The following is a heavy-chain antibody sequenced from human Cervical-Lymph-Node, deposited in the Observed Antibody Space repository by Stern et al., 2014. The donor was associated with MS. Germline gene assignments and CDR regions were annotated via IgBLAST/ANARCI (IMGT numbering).Heavy chain of an antibody. CDR3: VRETAGIYYGDPKWVGRMHV. Sequence: VHLVESGGGLVQPGGSLRLSCAASRLTVKSADMHWVRKTAGGGLEWVSAINMDGDTYYADSVKGRFTISREDAQNSLNLQMDSLTAADTAVYYCVRETAGIYYGDPKWVGRMHVWGQGTTVIVS. V-gene: IGHV3-13*01. CDR2: INMDGDT. D-gene: IGHD3-10*01. CDR1: RLTVKSAD. J-gene: IGHJ6*02.